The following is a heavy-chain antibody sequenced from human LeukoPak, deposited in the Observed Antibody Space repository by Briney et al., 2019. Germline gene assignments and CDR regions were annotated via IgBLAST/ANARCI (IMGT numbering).Heavy chain of an antibody. V-gene: IGHV4-30-4*07. CDR1: GGSISSGGYS. CDR3: ARVDRYDFYFDY. J-gene: IGHJ4*02. D-gene: IGHD3-3*01. CDR2: IYYSGST. Sequence: SETLSLTCAVSGGSISSGGYSWSWIRQPPGKGLEWIGYIYYSGSTYYNPSLKSRVTISVDTSKNQFSLKLSSVTAADTAVYYCARVDRYDFYFDYWGQGTLVTVSS.